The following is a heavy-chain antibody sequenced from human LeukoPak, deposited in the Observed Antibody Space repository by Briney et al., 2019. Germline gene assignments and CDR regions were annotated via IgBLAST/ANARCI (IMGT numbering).Heavy chain of an antibody. V-gene: IGHV3-23*01. Sequence: GGSLRLSCAASGFTFSSYAMSWVRQAPGKGLEWVSSISGSGGSTYYADSVKGRFTISRDNSKNTLYLQMNSLRAEDTAVYYCARHLSIAARPDFDYWGQGTLVTVSS. CDR1: GFTFSSYA. CDR3: ARHLSIAARPDFDY. D-gene: IGHD6-6*01. J-gene: IGHJ4*02. CDR2: ISGSGGST.